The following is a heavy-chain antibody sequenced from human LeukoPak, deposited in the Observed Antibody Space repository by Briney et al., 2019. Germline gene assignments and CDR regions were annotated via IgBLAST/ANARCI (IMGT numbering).Heavy chain of an antibody. J-gene: IGHJ4*02. CDR3: AKDPRRAEAVPAGFDY. Sequence: PGGSLRLSCAASGFTFSSYAMSWVRQAPGKGLEWVSAISGSGGSTYYADSVKGRFTISRDNSKNTLYLQMNSLRAEDTAVYYCAKDPRRAEAVPAGFDYWGQGTLVTVSS. D-gene: IGHD6-19*01. CDR2: ISGSGGST. V-gene: IGHV3-23*01. CDR1: GFTFSSYA.